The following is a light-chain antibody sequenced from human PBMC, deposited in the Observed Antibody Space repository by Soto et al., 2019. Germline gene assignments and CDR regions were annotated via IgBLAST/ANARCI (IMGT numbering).Light chain of an antibody. CDR2: DAS. CDR3: QQYDYLPIT. V-gene: IGKV1-33*01. Sequence: DIQMTQSPSSLSASLGDRVTITCQASQDIRFYLNWYQHKTGQAPKLLIYDASQLDPGVPSKFSESGAGTDFTFTISILQPEDIATYYCQQYDYLPITFGQGTRLAIK. CDR1: QDIRFY. J-gene: IGKJ5*01.